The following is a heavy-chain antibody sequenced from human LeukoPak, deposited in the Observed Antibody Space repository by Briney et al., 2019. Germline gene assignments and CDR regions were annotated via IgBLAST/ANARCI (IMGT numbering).Heavy chain of an antibody. V-gene: IGHV3-30*03. CDR1: GFTFSSYG. D-gene: IGHD3-10*01. CDR3: AMRLGSCSYFPYYFDY. CDR2: ISYDGSNK. Sequence: GGSLRLSCAASGFTFSSYGMHWVRQAPGKGLEWVAVISYDGSNKYYADSVKGRFTISRDNSKNTLYLQMNSLRAEDTAVYYCAMRLGSCSYFPYYFDYWGQRTLVTVSS. J-gene: IGHJ4*02.